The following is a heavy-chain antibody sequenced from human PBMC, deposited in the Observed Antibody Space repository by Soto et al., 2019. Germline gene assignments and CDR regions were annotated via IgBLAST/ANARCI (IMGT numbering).Heavy chain of an antibody. Sequence: EVQLVESGGGLIQPGGSLRLSCAASGFTVSSNYMSWVRQAPGKGLEWVSVIYSSGSTYYADSVKGRFTVSRDNSKNILYLQMNRLRAEDTAAYYCSRGWALDCSCGRCYYEYHYYGMDVWGQGTTGTVSS. CDR1: GFTVSSNY. CDR2: IYSSGST. V-gene: IGHV3-53*01. CDR3: SRGWALDCSCGRCYYEYHYYGMDV. J-gene: IGHJ6*02. D-gene: IGHD2-15*01.